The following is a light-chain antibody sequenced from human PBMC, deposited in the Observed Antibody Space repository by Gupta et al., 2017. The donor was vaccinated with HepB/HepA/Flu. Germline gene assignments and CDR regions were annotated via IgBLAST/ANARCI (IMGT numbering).Light chain of an antibody. CDR3: QQYGSTPYT. CDR1: QSVSSTY. V-gene: IGKV3-20*01. CDR2: GAS. Sequence: ILFTHSPGTLSLSPGERATLSCRASQSVSSTYLAWYQQKPGQTPRLLIYGASSRATGIPDRFSGSGSGTDFTLTISRLEPEDFAVYYCQQYGSTPYTFGQGTKLEIK. J-gene: IGKJ2*01.